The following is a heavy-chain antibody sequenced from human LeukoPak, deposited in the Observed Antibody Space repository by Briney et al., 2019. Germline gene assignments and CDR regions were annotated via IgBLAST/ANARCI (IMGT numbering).Heavy chain of an antibody. D-gene: IGHD2-15*01. CDR1: GVSISNYY. J-gene: IGHJ5*02. V-gene: IGHV4-4*09. Sequence: SETLSLTCTVSGVSISNYYWSWIRQPPGKGLEWIGNIYSTGSTNSNPSLRSRVTILVDTSKNQLSLRLRSVTAADTAVYYCARLSVEAALDLWGQGTLVTVSS. CDR3: ARLSVEAALDL. CDR2: IYSTGST.